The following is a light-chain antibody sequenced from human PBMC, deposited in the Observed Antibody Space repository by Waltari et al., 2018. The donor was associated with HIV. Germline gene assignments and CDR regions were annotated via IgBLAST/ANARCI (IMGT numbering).Light chain of an antibody. Sequence: DIVMTQSPNSLAVSLGQRATINCRFSRSILYSSHNQNYLGWYQQKPGQSAKVLIYWASTRASGVPDRFSGSGSETNVSRTNSSLQSDDVALYYCQQYYTIGPTFGGGTKVE. CDR1: RSILYSSHNQNY. J-gene: IGKJ4*01. CDR3: QQYYTIGPT. CDR2: WAS. V-gene: IGKV4-1*01.